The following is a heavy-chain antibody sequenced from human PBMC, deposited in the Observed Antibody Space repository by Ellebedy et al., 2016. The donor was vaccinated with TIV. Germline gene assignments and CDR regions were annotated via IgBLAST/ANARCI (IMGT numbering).Heavy chain of an antibody. Sequence: SPKISCAASGFTFDDYAMHWVRQAPGKGLEWVSGISWNSGSIGYADSVKGRFTISRDNAKNSLYLQMNSLRAEDTAVYYCARDSHNYHGMDVWGQGTTVTVSS. V-gene: IGHV3-9*01. CDR3: ARDSHNYHGMDV. CDR2: ISWNSGSI. CDR1: GFTFDDYA. J-gene: IGHJ6*02.